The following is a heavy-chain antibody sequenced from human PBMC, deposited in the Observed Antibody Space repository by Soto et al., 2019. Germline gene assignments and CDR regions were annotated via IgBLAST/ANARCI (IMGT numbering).Heavy chain of an antibody. Sequence: EVQLVESGGGLIQPGGSLRLSCAASGFTVSDTYMSWVRQAPGKGLGWVSVVYIDGSTNYADSVKGRFTISRDSSKNTLYLHMNSLRAEDTAVYYCAREPLWSGSLPLDAFDIWGQGTMVTVSS. CDR3: AREPLWSGSLPLDAFDI. CDR2: VYIDGST. CDR1: GFTVSDTY. D-gene: IGHD3-3*01. V-gene: IGHV3-53*01. J-gene: IGHJ3*02.